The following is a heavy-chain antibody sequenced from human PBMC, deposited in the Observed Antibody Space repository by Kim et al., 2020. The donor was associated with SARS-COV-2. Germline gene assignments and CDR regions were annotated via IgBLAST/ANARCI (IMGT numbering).Heavy chain of an antibody. CDR2: INHSGST. Sequence: SETLSLTCAVYGGSFSGYYWSWIRQPPGKGLEWIGEINHSGSTNYNPSLKSRVTISVDTSKNQFSLKLSSVTAADTAVYYCARGLYSPLGYCSGGSCRYYYGMDVWGQGTTVTVSS. CDR1: GGSFSGYY. V-gene: IGHV4-34*01. D-gene: IGHD2-15*01. CDR3: ARGLYSPLGYCSGGSCRYYYGMDV. J-gene: IGHJ6*02.